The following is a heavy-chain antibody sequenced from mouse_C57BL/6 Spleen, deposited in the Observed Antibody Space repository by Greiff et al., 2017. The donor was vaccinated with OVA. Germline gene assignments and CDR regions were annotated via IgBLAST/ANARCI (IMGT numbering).Heavy chain of an antibody. CDR3: AKGLRYGMDY. CDR1: GFTFSDYG. V-gene: IGHV5-17*01. D-gene: IGHD1-1*01. CDR2: ISSGSSTI. J-gene: IGHJ4*01. Sequence: EVKLVESGGGLVKPGGSLKLSCAASGFTFSDYGMHWVRQAPEKGLEWVAYISSGSSTIYYADTVKGRFTISRDNAKNTLFLQMTSLRSEDTAMYYCAKGLRYGMDYWGQGTSVTVSS.